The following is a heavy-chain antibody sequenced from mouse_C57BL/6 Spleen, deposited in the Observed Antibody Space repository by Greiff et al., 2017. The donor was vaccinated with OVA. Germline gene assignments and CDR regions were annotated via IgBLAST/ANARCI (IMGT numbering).Heavy chain of an antibody. V-gene: IGHV1-50*01. CDR1: GYTFTSYW. CDR2: IDPSDSYT. CDR3: ARGDENDY. J-gene: IGHJ2*01. D-gene: IGHD3-3*01. Sequence: QVQLQQPGAELVKPGASVKLSCKASGYTFTSYWMQWVKQRPGQGLEWIGEIDPSDSYTNYNQKFKGKATLTVDTSSSTAYMQLSSLTSEDSAVYYCARGDENDYWGQGTTLTVSS.